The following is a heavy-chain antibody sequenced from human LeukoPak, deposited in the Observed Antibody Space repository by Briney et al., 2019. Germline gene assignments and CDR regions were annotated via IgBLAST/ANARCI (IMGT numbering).Heavy chain of an antibody. CDR3: AKGGGWERGAFDI. J-gene: IGHJ3*02. D-gene: IGHD1-26*01. V-gene: IGHV3-23*01. CDR1: GFSFSNYA. Sequence: GGSLRLSCAASGFSFSNYALSWVRQAPGKGPEWVSFLSGSGGSAYYADSVRGRFTISRDNSKKTLFLQMNSLRAEDTAVHYCAKGGGWERGAFDIWGQGTVVTVSS. CDR2: LSGSGGSA.